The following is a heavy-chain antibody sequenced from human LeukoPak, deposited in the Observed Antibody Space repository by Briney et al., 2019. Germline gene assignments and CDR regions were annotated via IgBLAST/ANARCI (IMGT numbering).Heavy chain of an antibody. CDR2: ISSSGSTI. Sequence: KPGGSLRLSCAASGFTFSDYYMSWIRQAPGKGLEWVSYISSSGSTIYYADSVKGRFTISRDNSKNTLYLQMNSLRAEDTAVYYCAKTTLKERITFGGVFDYWGQGTLVTVSS. D-gene: IGHD3-16*01. CDR3: AKTTLKERITFGGVFDY. V-gene: IGHV3-11*01. J-gene: IGHJ4*02. CDR1: GFTFSDYY.